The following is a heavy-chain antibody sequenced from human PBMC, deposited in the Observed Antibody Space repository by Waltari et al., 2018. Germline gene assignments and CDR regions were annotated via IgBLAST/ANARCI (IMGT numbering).Heavy chain of an antibody. J-gene: IGHJ5*02. V-gene: IGHV1-8*01. CDR1: GYSFTSYD. CDR3: SDSSGP. Sequence: VQLLQSGAEVKKPGASVKVSCEASGYSFTSYDVNWVRQATGQGLEWMGWINPHSGEVGYTQRFQGRITMTRNTSINTVYMELSSLTADDTATYYCSDSSGPWGQGTLVTVTS. D-gene: IGHD3-22*01. CDR2: INPHSGEV.